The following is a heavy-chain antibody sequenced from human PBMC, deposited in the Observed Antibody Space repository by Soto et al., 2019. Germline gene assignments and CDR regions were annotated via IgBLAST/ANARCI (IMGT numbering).Heavy chain of an antibody. CDR3: ARGPYYDFWSGYYTPPPYDY. CDR1: GGSVSSGSYY. D-gene: IGHD3-3*01. J-gene: IGHJ4*02. Sequence: QVQLQESGPGLVKPSETLSLTCTVSGGSVSSGSYYWSWIRQPPGKGLVWIGYIYYSGSTNYNPSLKSRVTISVDTSKNQFSLKLSSVTAADMAVYYCARGPYYDFWSGYYTPPPYDYWGQGTLVTVSS. V-gene: IGHV4-61*01. CDR2: IYYSGST.